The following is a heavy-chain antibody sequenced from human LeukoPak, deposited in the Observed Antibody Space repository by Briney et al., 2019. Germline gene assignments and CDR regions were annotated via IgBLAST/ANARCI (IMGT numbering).Heavy chain of an antibody. CDR1: GYTFTGYY. CDR2: INPSGGST. CDR3: ARRVAVATLDY. V-gene: IGHV1-46*01. Sequence: ASVKVSCKASGYTFTGYYMHWVRQAPGQGLEWMGIINPSGGSTSYAQKFQGRVTMTRDTSTSTVYMELSSLRSEDTAVYYCARRVAVATLDYWGQGTLVTVSS. D-gene: IGHD6-19*01. J-gene: IGHJ4*02.